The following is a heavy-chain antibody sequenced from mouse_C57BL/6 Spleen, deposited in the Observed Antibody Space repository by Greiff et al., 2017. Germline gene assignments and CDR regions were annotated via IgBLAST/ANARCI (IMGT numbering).Heavy chain of an antibody. Sequence: EVKLMESGEGLVKPGGSLTLSCAASGFTFSSYAMSWVRQTPEKRLEWVAYISSGGDYIYYAATVKGRFTISRDNARNTLYLQMSSLKSEDTAMYYCTRDGDGKDAMDYWGQGTSVTVSS. CDR1: GFTFSSYA. CDR3: TRDGDGKDAMDY. J-gene: IGHJ4*01. CDR2: ISSGGDYI. D-gene: IGHD2-1*01. V-gene: IGHV5-9-1*02.